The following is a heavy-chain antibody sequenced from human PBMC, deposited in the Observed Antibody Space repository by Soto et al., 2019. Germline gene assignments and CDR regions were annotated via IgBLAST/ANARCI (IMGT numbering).Heavy chain of an antibody. CDR3: ARRPLKLYSGYGFFDY. CDR1: GGSFSGYY. D-gene: IGHD5-12*01. J-gene: IGHJ4*02. Sequence: SETLSLTCAVYGGSFSGYYWSWIRQPPGKGLEWIGEINHSGSTNYNPSLKSRVTISVDTSKNQFSLKLSSVTAADTAVYYCARRPLKLYSGYGFFDYWGQGTLVTVSS. V-gene: IGHV4-34*01. CDR2: INHSGST.